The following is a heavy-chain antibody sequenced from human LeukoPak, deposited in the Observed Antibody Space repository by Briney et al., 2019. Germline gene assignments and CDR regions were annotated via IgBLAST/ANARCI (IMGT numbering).Heavy chain of an antibody. Sequence: GGSLRLSCAASGVTFSSYWMSWVRQAPGKGLEWVANIKQDGSGKYYVDSVKGRFTISRDNAKNSLYLQMNSLRAEDTAVYYCARDSGMNYYDSSGYYQDWGQGTLVTVSS. J-gene: IGHJ4*02. D-gene: IGHD3-22*01. CDR1: GVTFSSYW. V-gene: IGHV3-7*01. CDR3: ARDSGMNYYDSSGYYQD. CDR2: IKQDGSGK.